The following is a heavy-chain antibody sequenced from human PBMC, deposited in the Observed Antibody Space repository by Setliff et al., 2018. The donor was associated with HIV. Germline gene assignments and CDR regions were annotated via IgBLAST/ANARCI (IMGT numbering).Heavy chain of an antibody. CDR2: IYYSGST. D-gene: IGHD6-19*01. CDR3: SRAKEGYGGWYYFDY. Sequence: PSETLSLTCTVPGGSISSGDYYWSWIRQPPGKGLEWIGYIYYSGSTYYNPSLKSRVTISVDTSKNQFSLKLSYVTAADTAVYYCSRAKEGYGGWYYFDYWAQGTLVTVSS. CDR1: GGSISSGDYY. J-gene: IGHJ4*02. V-gene: IGHV4-30-4*08.